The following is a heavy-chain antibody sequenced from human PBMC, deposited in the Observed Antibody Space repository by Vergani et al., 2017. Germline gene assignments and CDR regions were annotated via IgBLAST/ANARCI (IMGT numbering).Heavy chain of an antibody. CDR2: INHSGTI. Sequence: QVQLQQWGPGLLKPSETLSLTCAVYGGSLCGYYWSWFRLAPGKGLGWFGEINHSGTINYNTTLKCPFNVSIDTSRDHFSLKLRSVSAADTAVYFCARRAERWETLLRDDFDVWGQGTFVTVSP. J-gene: IGHJ3*01. V-gene: IGHV4-34*01. CDR1: GGSLCGYY. CDR3: ARRAERWETLLRDDFDV. D-gene: IGHD1-26*01.